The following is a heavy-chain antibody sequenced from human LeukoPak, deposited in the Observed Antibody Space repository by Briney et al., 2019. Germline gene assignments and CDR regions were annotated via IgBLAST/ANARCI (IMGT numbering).Heavy chain of an antibody. Sequence: GGSLRLSCAASGFTFDDYGMSWVRQAPGKGLEWVSGINWNGGSTGYADSVKGRFTISRDNAKNSLYLQMNSLRAEDTALYYCARDTIVVVPAAPNYYYYYYMDVWGKGTTVTVSS. CDR2: INWNGGST. CDR3: ARDTIVVVPAAPNYYYYYYMDV. D-gene: IGHD2-2*01. J-gene: IGHJ6*03. V-gene: IGHV3-20*04. CDR1: GFTFDDYG.